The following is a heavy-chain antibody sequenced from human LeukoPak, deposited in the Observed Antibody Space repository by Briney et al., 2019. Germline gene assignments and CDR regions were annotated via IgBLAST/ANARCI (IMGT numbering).Heavy chain of an antibody. J-gene: IGHJ4*02. CDR2: MNPNSGNT. CDR1: GYTFTSYD. V-gene: IGHV1-8*01. D-gene: IGHD5-24*01. Sequence: DSVKVSCKASGYTFTSYDINWVRQATGQGLEWMGWMNPNSGNTGYAQKFQGRVTMTRSTSISTAYMELSSLRSEDTAVYYCARGTPPSVGDGYNIDYWGQGTLVTVSS. CDR3: ARGTPPSVGDGYNIDY.